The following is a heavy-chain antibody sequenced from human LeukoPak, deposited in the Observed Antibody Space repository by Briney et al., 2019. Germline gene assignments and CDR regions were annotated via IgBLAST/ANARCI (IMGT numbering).Heavy chain of an antibody. D-gene: IGHD3-22*01. CDR3: ARVSYYYDSSGRNWFDP. CDR1: GYTFTSYG. V-gene: IGHV1-18*01. Sequence: ASVKVSCKASGYTFTSYGISWVRQAPGQGLEWMGWISAYNGNTNYAQKLQGRVTMTTDTSTSTAYMELRSLRSDDTAVYYCARVSYYYDSSGRNWFDPWGQGTLVTVSS. J-gene: IGHJ5*02. CDR2: ISAYNGNT.